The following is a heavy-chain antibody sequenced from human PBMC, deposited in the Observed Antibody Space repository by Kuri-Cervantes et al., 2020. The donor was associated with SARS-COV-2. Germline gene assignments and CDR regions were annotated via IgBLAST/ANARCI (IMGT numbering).Heavy chain of an antibody. V-gene: IGHV3-23*01. CDR1: GFTFSSYE. J-gene: IGHJ4*02. CDR3: VRDGDHWNFDY. CDR2: ISGSGGST. D-gene: IGHD1-1*01. Sequence: GGSLRLSCAASGFTFSSYEMNWVRQAPGKGLEWVSTISGSGGSTYYADSVKGRFTISRDNAKNMLFLQMNSLRAEDTAVYYCVRDGDHWNFDYWGQGTLVTVSS.